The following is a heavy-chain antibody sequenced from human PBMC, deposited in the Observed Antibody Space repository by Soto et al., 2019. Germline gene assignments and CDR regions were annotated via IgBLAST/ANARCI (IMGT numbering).Heavy chain of an antibody. J-gene: IGHJ4*02. D-gene: IGHD4-17*01. Sequence: PSETLSLTCAVYGGSFSGYYWSWIRQPPGKGLEWIGEINHSGSTNYNPSLKSRVTISVDTSKNQFSLKLSSVTAADTAVYYCARGRGKTDYGDPVDYWGQGTLVTVSS. CDR1: GGSFSGYY. CDR3: ARGRGKTDYGDPVDY. V-gene: IGHV4-34*01. CDR2: INHSGST.